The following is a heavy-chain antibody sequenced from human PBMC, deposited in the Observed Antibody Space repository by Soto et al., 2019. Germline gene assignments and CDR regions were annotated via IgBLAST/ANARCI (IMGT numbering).Heavy chain of an antibody. V-gene: IGHV4-31*03. D-gene: IGHD1-1*01. CDR3: ARVGNSGTEYNWFDP. J-gene: IGHJ5*02. CDR2: IYYSGST. Sequence: QVQLQESGPGLVNPSQTLSLTCTVSGGSISSGGDYWSWIRQHPGKGLEWIGYIYYSGSTYYNPSLKCRVTISVDTSKNQFSLKLSSVTAADTAVYYCARVGNSGTEYNWFDPWGQGTLVTVSS. CDR1: GGSISSGGDY.